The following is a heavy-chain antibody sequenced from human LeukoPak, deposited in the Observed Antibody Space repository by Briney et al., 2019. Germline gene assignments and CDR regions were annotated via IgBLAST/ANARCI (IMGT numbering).Heavy chain of an antibody. J-gene: IGHJ4*02. V-gene: IGHV6-1*01. CDR3: ARDRAVAGRYFDY. D-gene: IGHD6-19*01. Sequence: RSQTLSLTCAISGDSVSSNSAAWNWIRQSPSRGLEWLERTYYSSKWCNDYAVSVKSRITITPATSKNQFSLQLNSVTPEDTAVYYCARDRAVAGRYFDYWGQGTLVTVSS. CDR1: GDSVSSNSAA. CDR2: TYYSSKWCN.